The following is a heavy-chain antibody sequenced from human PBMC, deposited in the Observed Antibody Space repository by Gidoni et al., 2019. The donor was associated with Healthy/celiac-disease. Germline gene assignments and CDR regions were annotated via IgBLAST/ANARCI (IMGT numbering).Heavy chain of an antibody. CDR1: GFPFSSYA. V-gene: IGHV3-23*01. D-gene: IGHD4-17*01. Sequence: EVQLLESGGGLVQPGGSLRLSCSASGFPFSSYAMGWVRQAPGKGLEWVSAISGSGGSTYYADSGKGRFTIARDNSKNTLYLQMNSLRAEDTAVYYCTMTTVTTGLFDYWGQGTLVTVSS. J-gene: IGHJ4*02. CDR3: TMTTVTTGLFDY. CDR2: ISGSGGST.